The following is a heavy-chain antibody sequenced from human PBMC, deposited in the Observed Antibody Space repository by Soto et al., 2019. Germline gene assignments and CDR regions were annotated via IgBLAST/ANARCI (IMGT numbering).Heavy chain of an antibody. CDR3: AREIHYSSSWFTFDY. Sequence: PGGSLRLSCAASGFTFSSYAMHWVRQAPGKGLEWVAVISYDGSNKYYANSVKGRFTISRDNSKNTQYLQMNSLRAEDTAVYYCAREIHYSSSWFTFDYWGQGTLVTVSS. D-gene: IGHD6-13*01. CDR1: GFTFSSYA. V-gene: IGHV3-30-3*01. J-gene: IGHJ4*02. CDR2: ISYDGSNK.